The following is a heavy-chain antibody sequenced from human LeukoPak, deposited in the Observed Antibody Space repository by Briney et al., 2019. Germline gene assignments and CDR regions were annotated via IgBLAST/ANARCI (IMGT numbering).Heavy chain of an antibody. J-gene: IGHJ6*03. V-gene: IGHV3-23*01. Sequence: PGGTLRLSCAASGFTFSSYGMSWVRQAPGKGLEWVSGISGSGGSTYYADSVKGRFTISRDNSKNTLYLQMNSLRAEDTAVYYCAKGRYYVDVWGKGTTVTISS. CDR2: ISGSGGST. CDR3: AKGRYYVDV. CDR1: GFTFSSYG.